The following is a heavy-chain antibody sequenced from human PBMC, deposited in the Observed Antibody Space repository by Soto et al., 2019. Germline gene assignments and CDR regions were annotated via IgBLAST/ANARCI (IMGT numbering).Heavy chain of an antibody. CDR1: GFALTNFG. Sequence: QVQLVESGGGVVQPGRSLRLSCAASGFALTNFGIHWVRQAPGKGLEWVAIVWYVGGNQFFADSVKGRFTISGDTSENTLYLQMNSLRGEDTAVYYCARAGPQFVDYYYYAMDVWGQGTTVIVSS. D-gene: IGHD3-10*01. CDR3: ARAGPQFVDYYYYAMDV. J-gene: IGHJ6*02. V-gene: IGHV3-33*01. CDR2: VWYVGGNQ.